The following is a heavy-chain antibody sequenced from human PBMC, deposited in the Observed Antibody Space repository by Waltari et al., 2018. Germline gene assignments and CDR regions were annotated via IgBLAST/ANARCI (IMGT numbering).Heavy chain of an antibody. Sequence: QVQLVQSGAEVKKPGASVKVSCKVSGYTLPELSMHWVRQAPGKGLEWMGGFDPEDGETIYAQKFQGRVTMTEDTSTDTAYMELSSLRSEDTAVYYCATDSYYDSSGYSAFDIWGQGTMVTVSS. CDR2: FDPEDGET. CDR3: ATDSYYDSSGYSAFDI. D-gene: IGHD3-22*01. CDR1: GYTLPELS. J-gene: IGHJ3*02. V-gene: IGHV1-24*01.